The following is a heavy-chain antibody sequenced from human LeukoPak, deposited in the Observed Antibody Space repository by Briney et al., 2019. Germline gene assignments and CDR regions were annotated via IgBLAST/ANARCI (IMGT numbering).Heavy chain of an antibody. CDR1: GGSISSGGYY. Sequence: SETLSLTCTVSGGSISSGGYYWSWIRRQPGKGLEWIGYIFYNGATNYNPSLKSRVTMSLDTSPNQFSLNLYSVTAADTAVYYCARLQGSRTATVDFWGQGTLVTVSA. CDR3: ARLQGSRTATVDF. V-gene: IGHV4-31*03. D-gene: IGHD1-26*01. CDR2: IFYNGAT. J-gene: IGHJ4*01.